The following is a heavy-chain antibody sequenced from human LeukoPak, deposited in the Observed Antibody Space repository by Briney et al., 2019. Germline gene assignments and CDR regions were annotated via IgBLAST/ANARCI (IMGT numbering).Heavy chain of an antibody. CDR3: ARGQGKYGGNSEKDY. V-gene: IGHV1-24*01. CDR2: FDPEDGER. D-gene: IGHD4-23*01. Sequence: ASVKVSCKVSGYTLTALSIHWVRQAPGKGLVWMGGFDPEDGERIYAQKFQGRVTVTEDTSTDTAYMELSSLRSEDAAVYYCARGQGKYGGNSEKDYWGQGTLVTVSS. J-gene: IGHJ4*02. CDR1: GYTLTALS.